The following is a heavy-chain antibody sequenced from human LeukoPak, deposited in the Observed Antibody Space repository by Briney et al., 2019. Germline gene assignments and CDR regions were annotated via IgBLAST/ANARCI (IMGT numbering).Heavy chain of an antibody. CDR2: MNPNSGNT. D-gene: IGHD6-19*01. CDR1: GYTFTSYD. Sequence: GASVKVSCKASGYTFTSYDINWVRQATGQGLEWMGWMNPNSGNTGYAQKFQGRVTITADESTSTAYMELSSLRSEDTAVYYCASTKEPNQYSSAKTETTIFDYWGQGTLVTVSS. V-gene: IGHV1-8*03. CDR3: ASTKEPNQYSSAKTETTIFDY. J-gene: IGHJ4*02.